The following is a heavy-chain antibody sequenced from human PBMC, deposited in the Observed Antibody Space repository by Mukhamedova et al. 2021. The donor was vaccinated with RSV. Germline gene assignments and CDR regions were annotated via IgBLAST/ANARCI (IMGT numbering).Heavy chain of an antibody. V-gene: IGHV5-51*01. Sequence: HPGDSDTRYSPSFQGHVTISADQSITTAYLQWSSLKASDTAIYYCARPTELLDAFDIWGQGTMVTVSS. CDR3: ARPTELLDAFDI. CDR2: HPGDSDT. D-gene: IGHD1-26*01. J-gene: IGHJ3*02.